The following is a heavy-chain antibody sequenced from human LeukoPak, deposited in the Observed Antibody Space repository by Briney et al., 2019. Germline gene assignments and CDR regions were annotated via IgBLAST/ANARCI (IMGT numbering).Heavy chain of an antibody. V-gene: IGHV3-30*03. CDR1: GFTFSSYG. J-gene: IGHJ4*02. Sequence: GGSLRLSCAASGFTFSSYGMHWVRQAPGKGLEWVAVISYDGGNKYYADSVKGRFTISRDNSKNTLYLQMNSLRAEDTAVYYCARDRKRRYVAVAGALDYWGQGTLVTVSS. D-gene: IGHD6-19*01. CDR3: ARDRKRRYVAVAGALDY. CDR2: ISYDGGNK.